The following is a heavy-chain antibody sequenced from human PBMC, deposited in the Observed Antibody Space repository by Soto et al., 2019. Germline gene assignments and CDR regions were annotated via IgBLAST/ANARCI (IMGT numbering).Heavy chain of an antibody. CDR2: VSHSGNT. CDR1: GGSFTGHF. D-gene: IGHD7-27*01. V-gene: IGHV4-34*01. Sequence: SETLSLTCTVPGGSFTGHFWSWVRQPPGKGLEWIGEVSHSGNTKYYPSLRSRVTLSVDSSKNQISLALTSVTATDTAVYYCARAKFESTGWHQFDIWGQGTLVTVSS. CDR3: ARAKFESTGWHQFDI. J-gene: IGHJ4*02.